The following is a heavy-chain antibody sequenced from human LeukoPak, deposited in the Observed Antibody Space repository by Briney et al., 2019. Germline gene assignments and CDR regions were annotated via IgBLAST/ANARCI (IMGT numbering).Heavy chain of an antibody. J-gene: IGHJ4*02. CDR2: LYPGDSDT. CDR1: GYSFINYW. D-gene: IGHD3-22*01. CDR3: ARRGYYDSSGYYNFDY. V-gene: IGHV5-51*01. Sequence: GESLKISCKGSGYSFINYWIAWVRQMPGKGLEWMGILYPGDSDTRYSPSSQGQVTISANKSISTAYLQWSSLKASDTAMYYCARRGYYDSSGYYNFDYWGQGTLVTVSS.